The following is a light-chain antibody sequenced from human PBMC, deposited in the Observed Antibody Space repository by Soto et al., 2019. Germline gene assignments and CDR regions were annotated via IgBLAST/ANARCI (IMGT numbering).Light chain of an antibody. CDR3: ATWDDSLDGPV. CDR2: SND. J-gene: IGLJ3*02. V-gene: IGLV1-44*01. CDR1: GSGIGGNT. Sequence: QSALTQPPSATGTPGQTVTVSCSGRGSGIGGNTVSWYQQLPGTAPRLLIHSNDRRPSGVPDRFSGSKSGASASLAISGLQSEDEADYYCATWDDSLDGPVFGGGTQLTVL.